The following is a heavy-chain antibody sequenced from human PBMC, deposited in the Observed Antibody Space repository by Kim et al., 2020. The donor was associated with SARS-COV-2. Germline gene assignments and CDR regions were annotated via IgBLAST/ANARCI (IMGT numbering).Heavy chain of an antibody. CDR3: ARMARPEDY. V-gene: IGHV3-33*01. Sequence: GGSLRLSCAASGFTFSSYGMHWVRQAPGKGLEWVALIWYDGSEKYYADSVKGRFTISRDNSKNTLYLQMNSLRAEDTAVYYCARMARPEDYWGQGTLVTVSS. J-gene: IGHJ4*02. CDR2: IWYDGSEK. D-gene: IGHD5-12*01. CDR1: GFTFSSYG.